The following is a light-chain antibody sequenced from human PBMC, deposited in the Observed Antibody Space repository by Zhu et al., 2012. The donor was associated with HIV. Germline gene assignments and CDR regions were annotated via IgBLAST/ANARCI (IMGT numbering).Light chain of an antibody. J-gene: IGKJ5*01. V-gene: IGKV1-39*01. CDR3: QQYATSPPIT. Sequence: DIQMTQSPSSLSVSVGDRVTITCRASQTVGQYLHWYQQRSGKAPKLLIYSTSTLQTGVPSRFSGSGSGTDFTLTITRLEPEDFAVYYCQQYATSPPITFGQGTRLEIK. CDR1: QTVGQY. CDR2: STS.